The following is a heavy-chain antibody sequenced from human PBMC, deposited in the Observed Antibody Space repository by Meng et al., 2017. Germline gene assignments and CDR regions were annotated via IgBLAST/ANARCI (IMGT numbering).Heavy chain of an antibody. CDR2: SIPIFGTA. V-gene: IGHV1-69*05. CDR1: GGTFSSYA. Sequence: SVKVSCKASGGTFSSYAISWVRQAPGQGLEWMGGSIPIFGTANYAQKFQGRVTITTDESTSTAYMELSSLRSEDTAVYYCARGGSSGLVGYYYYGMDVWGQGTTVTVSS. CDR3: ARGGSSGLVGYYYYGMDV. J-gene: IGHJ6*02. D-gene: IGHD6-19*01.